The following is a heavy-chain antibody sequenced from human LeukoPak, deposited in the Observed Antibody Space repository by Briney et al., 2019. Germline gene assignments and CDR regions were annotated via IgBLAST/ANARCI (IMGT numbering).Heavy chain of an antibody. CDR2: INQDGSEK. V-gene: IGHV3-7*01. CDR3: ARDGVRDGLYFDR. Sequence: PGGSLRLSCAGSGFDFSLAWMNWVRQAPGKGLEWVASINQDGSEKYYLDSVKGRFTISRDNAKNSLYLQMNSLRDEDTAVYSCARDGVRDGLYFDRWGQGTLVTVSS. D-gene: IGHD5-24*01. CDR1: GFDFSLAW. J-gene: IGHJ4*02.